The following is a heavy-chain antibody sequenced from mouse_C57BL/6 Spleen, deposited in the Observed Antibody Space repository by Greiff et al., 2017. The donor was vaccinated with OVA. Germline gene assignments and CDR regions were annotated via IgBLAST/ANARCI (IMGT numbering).Heavy chain of an antibody. D-gene: IGHD1-1*01. V-gene: IGHV1-4*01. CDR3: ARSGSTVVADY. CDR2: INPSSGYT. Sequence: VQLQQSGAELARPGASVKLSCKASGYTFTSYTMHWVKQRPGQGLEWIGYINPSSGYTKYNQKFKDKATLTADKSSSTAYMQLSSLTSEDSAVYYCARSGSTVVADYWGQGTTLTVSS. CDR1: GYTFTSYT. J-gene: IGHJ2*01.